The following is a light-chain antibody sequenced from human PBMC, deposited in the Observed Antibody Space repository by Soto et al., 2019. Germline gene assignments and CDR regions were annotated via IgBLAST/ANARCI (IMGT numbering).Light chain of an antibody. J-gene: IGKJ2*01. Sequence: DIQMTQSPSTLSASVGDRVTITCRASQSISSWLAWYQQKPGKAPKLLIYKASSLESGVPSRFSGSSSGTEFTLTITSLQPDDFATYYCQQYNSYSSTFGHGTKVDI. CDR1: QSISSW. V-gene: IGKV1-5*03. CDR2: KAS. CDR3: QQYNSYSST.